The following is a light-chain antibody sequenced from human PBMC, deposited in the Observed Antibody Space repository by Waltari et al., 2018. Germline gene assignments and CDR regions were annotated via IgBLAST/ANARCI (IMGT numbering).Light chain of an antibody. V-gene: IGLV2-14*01. Sequence: QSALTQPAPVSGSPGPSITISCTGTSADVGGYHYVSWYQQYPGKAPQLMIYEVSFRPSGISNRFSGSKSGNTATLTISGLQAEDEADYYCSSKTSASGVFGTGTTVTVL. CDR1: SADVGGYHY. J-gene: IGLJ1*01. CDR3: SSKTSASGV. CDR2: EVS.